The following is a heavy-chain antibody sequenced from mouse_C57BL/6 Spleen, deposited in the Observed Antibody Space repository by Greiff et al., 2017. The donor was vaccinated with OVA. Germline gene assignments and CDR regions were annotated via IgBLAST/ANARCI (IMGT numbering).Heavy chain of an antibody. CDR2: IDPSDSYT. J-gene: IGHJ4*01. V-gene: IGHV1-69*01. Sequence: QVQLQQPGAELVMPGASVKLSCKASGYTFTSYWMHWVKQRPGQGLEWIGEIDPSDSYTNYNQKFKGKSTLTVDKSSSTAYMQLSSLTSEDSAVYYCARQLRLLYAMDYWGQGTSVIVSS. D-gene: IGHD3-2*02. CDR1: GYTFTSYW. CDR3: ARQLRLLYAMDY.